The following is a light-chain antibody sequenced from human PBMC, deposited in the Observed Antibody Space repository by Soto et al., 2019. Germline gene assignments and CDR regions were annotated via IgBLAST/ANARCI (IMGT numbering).Light chain of an antibody. V-gene: IGLV6-57*01. CDR3: QSFDYSDQV. J-gene: IGLJ3*02. CDR2: DDD. CDR1: GGSIASNY. Sequence: NFMLTQPQSVSESPGKTVTISCTRSGGSIASNYVQWYQQRPGRSPTTVIYDDDQRPSEVPDRFSGSIDSSGLKTEDEATYYCQSFDYSDQVFGGGTKLTV.